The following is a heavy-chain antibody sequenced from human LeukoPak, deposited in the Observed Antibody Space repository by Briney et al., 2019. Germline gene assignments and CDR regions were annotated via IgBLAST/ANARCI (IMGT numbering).Heavy chain of an antibody. V-gene: IGHV3-7*01. CDR2: IKQDGSEK. J-gene: IGHJ3*02. D-gene: IGHD1-26*01. CDR3: ARDRGSGDEYSPDAFDI. CDR1: GFTFSSYW. Sequence: PGGSLRLSCAASGFTFSSYWMSWVRQAPGKGLEWVANIKQDGSEKYYVDSVKGRFTISRDNAKNSLYLQMNSLRAEDTAVYHCARDRGSGDEYSPDAFDIWGQGTMVTVSS.